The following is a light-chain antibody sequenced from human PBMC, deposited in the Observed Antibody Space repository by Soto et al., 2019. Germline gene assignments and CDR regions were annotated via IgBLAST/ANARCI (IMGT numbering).Light chain of an antibody. CDR1: QSVGSF. Sequence: EIVLTQSPGTLSLSPGERATVSCRASQSVGSFLAWYQQKAGQAPRLLIYDASNRATGIPARFSGSGSGTDFTLIISSLEPEDFANYYCQQRSNWPLSFGGGTKVEIK. CDR2: DAS. J-gene: IGKJ4*01. CDR3: QQRSNWPLS. V-gene: IGKV3-11*01.